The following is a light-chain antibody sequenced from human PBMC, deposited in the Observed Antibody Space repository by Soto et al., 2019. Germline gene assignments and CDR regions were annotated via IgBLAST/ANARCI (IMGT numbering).Light chain of an antibody. CDR3: QQYNTYST. V-gene: IGKV3-11*01. Sequence: LTQSPGTLSLSPGERATLSCRASQSVSSQLAWYQQKPGQAPRLLIYDASNRATGVPARFSGSGSGTDFTLTISSLEPEDFATYCCQQYNTYSTFGQGTRLEIK. CDR1: QSVSSQ. CDR2: DAS. J-gene: IGKJ5*01.